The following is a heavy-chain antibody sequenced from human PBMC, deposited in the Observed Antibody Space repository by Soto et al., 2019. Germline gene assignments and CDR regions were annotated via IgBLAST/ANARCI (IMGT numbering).Heavy chain of an antibody. CDR2: IYYSGST. CDR1: GGSISSYY. J-gene: IGHJ4*02. CDR3: ARDPIPVH. V-gene: IGHV4-59*01. Sequence: SXTLSLTCTVSGGSISSYYWSCIRQPPGKGLEWIGYIYYSGSTNYNPSLKSRVTISVDTSKNQFSLKLSSVTAADTAVYYCARDPIPVHWGQGTLVTVSS.